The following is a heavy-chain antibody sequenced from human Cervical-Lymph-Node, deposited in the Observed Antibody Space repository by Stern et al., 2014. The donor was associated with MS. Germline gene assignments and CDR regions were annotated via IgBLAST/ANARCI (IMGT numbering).Heavy chain of an antibody. V-gene: IGHV2-5*02. J-gene: IGHJ5*02. CDR3: AHRSTSVAGAWAS. D-gene: IGHD1-26*01. Sequence: QITLKASGPTLVKPTQTLTLTCDFSGFSLTTSGVGVGWIRQPPGKDLEWLALLYWDDEKRYSPSLKNRLSIITDTAKNQVVLTMTNMDPVDTGTYYCAHRSTSVAGAWASWGQGILVVVSS. CDR2: LYWDDEK. CDR1: GFSLTTSGVG.